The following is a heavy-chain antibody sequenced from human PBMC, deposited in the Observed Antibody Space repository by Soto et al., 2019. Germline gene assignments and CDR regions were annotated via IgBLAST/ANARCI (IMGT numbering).Heavy chain of an antibody. D-gene: IGHD2-21*02. Sequence: EVQLVESGGDLVQPGGSLRLSCAASGFTFSSYSMNWVRQAPGKGLEWVSYISTSSSAIYYADSVKGRFTISRDNAKNSLYLQMNSLRAEDAAVYYCASGRRDCGLRAFDIWGQGTMVTVSS. CDR2: ISTSSSAI. J-gene: IGHJ3*02. V-gene: IGHV3-48*01. CDR3: ASGRRDCGLRAFDI. CDR1: GFTFSSYS.